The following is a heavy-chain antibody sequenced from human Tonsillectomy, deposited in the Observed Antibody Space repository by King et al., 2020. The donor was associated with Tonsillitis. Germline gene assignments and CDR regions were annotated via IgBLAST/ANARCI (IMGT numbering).Heavy chain of an antibody. J-gene: IGHJ4*02. V-gene: IGHV1-69*01. CDR1: GGTFSSYA. CDR3: ARGGRIGYDSLTGSFDS. D-gene: IGHD3-9*01. CDR2: IIAIFGTA. Sequence: VQLVESGAEVKEPGSSVKVSCKASGGTFSSYAISWVRQAPGQGLEWMGGIIAIFGTANYAQKFQGRVTITADESTSTAYMELSSLRSEDTAVYYCARGGRIGYDSLTGSFDSWGQGTLVTVSS.